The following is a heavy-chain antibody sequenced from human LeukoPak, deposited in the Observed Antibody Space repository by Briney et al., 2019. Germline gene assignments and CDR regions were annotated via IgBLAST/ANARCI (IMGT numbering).Heavy chain of an antibody. J-gene: IGHJ3*02. D-gene: IGHD6-13*01. V-gene: IGHV1-2*02. Sequence: ASVKVSCKASGYTFTGYYMHWVRQAPGQGLEWMGWINPNSGGTNYAQKFQGRVTMTRDTSISTAYMELSRLRSDDTAVYYCARAHNGCSSSWYTPDDAFDIWGQGTMVTVSS. CDR2: INPNSGGT. CDR3: ARAHNGCSSSWYTPDDAFDI. CDR1: GYTFTGYY.